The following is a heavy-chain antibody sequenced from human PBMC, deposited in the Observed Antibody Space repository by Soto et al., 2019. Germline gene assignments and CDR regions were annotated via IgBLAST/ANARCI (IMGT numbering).Heavy chain of an antibody. CDR2: IDTSGST. J-gene: IGHJ4*02. CDR3: ARGGHDLWSGPFDY. CDR1: GGSISTYY. D-gene: IGHD3-3*01. V-gene: IGHV4-4*07. Sequence: QGHLQESGPGLVRPSETLSLTCSVSGGSISTYYCNWIRQPAGKGLEWIGRIDTSGSTNYNPSLKRRGTRSVDTSKNQCSLKLSSVTAADTAVYYCARGGHDLWSGPFDYWGQGTPVNVSS.